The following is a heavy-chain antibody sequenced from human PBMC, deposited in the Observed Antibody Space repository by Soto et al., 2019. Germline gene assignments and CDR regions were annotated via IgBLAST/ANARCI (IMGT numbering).Heavy chain of an antibody. CDR2: IIPIFGTA. Sequence: SVKVSCKASGGTFSSYAISWVRQAPGQGLEWMGGIIPIFGTANYAQKFQGRVTITADESTSTAYMELSSLRSEDTAVYYCARTDYINYPCFDYWGQGTLVTVSS. D-gene: IGHD4-4*01. J-gene: IGHJ4*02. V-gene: IGHV1-69*13. CDR3: ARTDYINYPCFDY. CDR1: GGTFSSYA.